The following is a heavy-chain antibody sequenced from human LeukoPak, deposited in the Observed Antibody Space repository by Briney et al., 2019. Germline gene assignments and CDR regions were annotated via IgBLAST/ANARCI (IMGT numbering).Heavy chain of an antibody. Sequence: SETLSLTCTVSGGSISSGGNYWSWIRQHPGKGLEWIGYIYYTGSTNNNPSLKSRITLSVDTSKNQFSLRLSSVTAADTAVYYCARRVGKYPTYYFDYWGQRTLVTVSS. CDR2: IYYTGST. CDR3: ARRVGKYPTYYFDY. J-gene: IGHJ4*02. CDR1: GGSISSGGNY. D-gene: IGHD1-1*01. V-gene: IGHV4-31*03.